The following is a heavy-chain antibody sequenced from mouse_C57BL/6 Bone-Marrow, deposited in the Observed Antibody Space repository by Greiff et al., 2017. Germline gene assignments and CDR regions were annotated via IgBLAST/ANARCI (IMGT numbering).Heavy chain of an antibody. V-gene: IGHV5-17*01. D-gene: IGHD1-1*01. CDR2: ISSGSSTI. J-gene: IGHJ4*01. Sequence: EVKLVESGGGLVKPGGSLKLSCAASGFTFSDYGMHWVRQAPEKGLEWVAYISSGSSTIYYADTVKGRFTISRDNAKNTLFLQMTSRRSEDTAMYYCAGSFTVVAHYYAMDYWGQGTSVTVSS. CDR3: AGSFTVVAHYYAMDY. CDR1: GFTFSDYG.